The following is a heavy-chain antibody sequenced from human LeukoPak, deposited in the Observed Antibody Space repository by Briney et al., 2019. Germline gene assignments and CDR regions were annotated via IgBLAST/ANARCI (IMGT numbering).Heavy chain of an antibody. Sequence: ASVKVSCKASGYTFTGYYMHWVRQAPGQGLEWMGWINPNSGGTNYAQKFQGRVTMTRDTSISTAYMELSRLRSDDTAVCYCARVGYCSSTSCYTFDYWGQGTLVTVSS. D-gene: IGHD2-2*02. J-gene: IGHJ4*02. CDR1: GYTFTGYY. V-gene: IGHV1-2*02. CDR2: INPNSGGT. CDR3: ARVGYCSSTSCYTFDY.